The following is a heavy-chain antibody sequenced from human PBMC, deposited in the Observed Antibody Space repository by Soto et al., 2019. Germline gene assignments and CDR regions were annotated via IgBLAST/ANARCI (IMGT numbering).Heavy chain of an antibody. V-gene: IGHV1-69*02. CDR3: ANGDYYDSGGYSNDY. J-gene: IGHJ4*02. CDR1: GGTFSSYT. Sequence: QVQLVQSGAEVKKPGSSVKVSCKASGGTFSSYTISWVRQAPGQGLEWMGRIIPILGIANYAQKIQGRVTITADKSTRTAYMELSSLRSEDRIVYYCANGDYYDSGGYSNDYWGQGTLVTVSS. D-gene: IGHD3-22*01. CDR2: IIPILGIA.